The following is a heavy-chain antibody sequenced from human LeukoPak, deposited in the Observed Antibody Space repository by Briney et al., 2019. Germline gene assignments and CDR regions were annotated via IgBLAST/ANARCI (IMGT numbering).Heavy chain of an antibody. Sequence: ASVKVSCKASGYTFTGYYMHWVRQAPGQGLEWMGWINPNSGGTNYAQKFQGRVTMTRDTSISTAYMELNSLRAEDTAVYYCAKEGAYYDSSGYPYYFDYWGQGTLVTVSS. CDR1: GYTFTGYY. CDR2: INPNSGGT. V-gene: IGHV1-2*02. D-gene: IGHD3-22*01. J-gene: IGHJ4*02. CDR3: AKEGAYYDSSGYPYYFDY.